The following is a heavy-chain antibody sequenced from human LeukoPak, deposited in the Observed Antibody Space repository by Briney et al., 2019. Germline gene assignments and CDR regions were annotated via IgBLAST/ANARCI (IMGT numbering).Heavy chain of an antibody. CDR3: ARQYCSGGSCYSDY. D-gene: IGHD2-15*01. CDR1: GYRFNAYW. V-gene: IGHV5-51*01. Sequence: GESLKISCKGSGYRFNAYWIAWVRQMPGKGLEWMGIIYPDDSDTRYSPSFQGQVTFSADKSISSTSLQWNSLKASDTAMYYCARQYCSGGSCYSDYWGQGTLVTVSS. J-gene: IGHJ4*02. CDR2: IYPDDSDT.